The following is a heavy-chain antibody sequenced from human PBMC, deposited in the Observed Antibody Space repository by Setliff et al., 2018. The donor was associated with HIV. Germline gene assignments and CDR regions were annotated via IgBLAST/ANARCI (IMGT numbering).Heavy chain of an antibody. CDR3: ARSPGVDTNMAFDY. CDR2: IYYSGST. V-gene: IGHV4-59*01. CDR1: GGSIINYF. J-gene: IGHJ4*02. Sequence: PSETLSLTCTVSGGSIINYFWSWIRLPPGKRLEWIGYIYYSGSTYYNPSLKSRVTISVDTSKSQVSRKLSSVTAADTAVYYCARSPGVDTNMAFDYWGRGTLVTVSS. D-gene: IGHD5-18*01.